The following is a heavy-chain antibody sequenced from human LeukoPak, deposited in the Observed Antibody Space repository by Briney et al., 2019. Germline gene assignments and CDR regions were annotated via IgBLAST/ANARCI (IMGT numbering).Heavy chain of an antibody. Sequence: AVINNGDKTYYTGSVKGRFTISRDNAENTLYLQMNSLGVEDTAVYYCAKESAGIGVPLLDYWGQGTLVTVSS. J-gene: IGHJ4*02. CDR3: AKESAGIGVPLLDY. V-gene: IGHV3-23*01. CDR2: VINNGDKT. D-gene: IGHD2-8*01.